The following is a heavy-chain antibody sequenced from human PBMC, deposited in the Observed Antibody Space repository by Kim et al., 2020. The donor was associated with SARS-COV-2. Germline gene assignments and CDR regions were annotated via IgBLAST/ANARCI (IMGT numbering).Heavy chain of an antibody. J-gene: IGHJ4*02. D-gene: IGHD3-22*01. V-gene: IGHV2-5*01. Sequence: SPSLKSRLTITKDTSKSQVVLTMTNMDPVDTATYYCAHDSSGSYHGCYFDYWGQGTLVTVSS. CDR3: AHDSSGSYHGCYFDY.